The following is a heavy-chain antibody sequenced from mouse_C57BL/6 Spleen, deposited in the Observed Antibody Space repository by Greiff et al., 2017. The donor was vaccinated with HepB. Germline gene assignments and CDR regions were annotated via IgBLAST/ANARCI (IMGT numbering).Heavy chain of an antibody. J-gene: IGHJ1*03. CDR1: GYAFRSSW. V-gene: IGHV1-82*01. CDR3: ARKGDYYGGYCDV. D-gene: IGHD1-1*01. CDR2: IYPGDGDT. Sequence: QVQLQQSGPELVKPGASVKISCKASGYAFRSSWMNWVKQRPGKGLEWIGRIYPGDGDTNYNGKFKGKATLTADKSSSTAYMQLSSLTSEDAAVYFGARKGDYYGGYCDVGGTGTTVTVSS.